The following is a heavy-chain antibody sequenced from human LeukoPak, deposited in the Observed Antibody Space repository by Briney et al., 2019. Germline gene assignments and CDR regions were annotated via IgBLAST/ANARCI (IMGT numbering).Heavy chain of an antibody. Sequence: GGSLRLSCAASGFTLSSHWMHWVRQAPGKGLVWVSRINSDGSTTNYADSVKGRFTISRDNAENSLYLQMNSLRVEDTAVYYCTRRVSATRWFDPWGQGTLVTVSS. J-gene: IGHJ5*02. V-gene: IGHV3-74*01. CDR1: GFTLSSHW. CDR2: INSDGSTT. D-gene: IGHD2-15*01. CDR3: TRRVSATRWFDP.